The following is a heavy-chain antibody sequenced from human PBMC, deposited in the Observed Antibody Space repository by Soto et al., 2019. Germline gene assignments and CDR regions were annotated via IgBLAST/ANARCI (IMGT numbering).Heavy chain of an antibody. Sequence: GRSLRRSWFALGLTFSASASNWVRPVSGKGLGWVPTISDSGSRKYYGASVKGRFTISRDNSKNTMYLEMNSLRAEDTAIYSSSKESEAGSVSSARVYGSDRCGQGTPVAVSS. J-gene: IGHJ6*02. V-gene: IGHV3-23*01. D-gene: IGHD6-13*01. CDR2: ISDSGSRK. CDR3: SKESEAGSVSSARVYGSDR. CDR1: GLTFSASA.